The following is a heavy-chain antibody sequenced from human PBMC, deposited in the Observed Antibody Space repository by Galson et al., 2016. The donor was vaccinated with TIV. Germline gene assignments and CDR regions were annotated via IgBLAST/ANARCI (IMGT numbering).Heavy chain of an antibody. CDR3: ARGAPSVFGVIMTLDY. J-gene: IGHJ4*02. D-gene: IGHD3-3*01. Sequence: CAISGDSVSSTSAAWNWIRRSPSRGLEWLGRTYYRSTWYNDYAASLKGRITINPDTSKNQFSLQLTSVTPEDAAVYYCARGAPSVFGVIMTLDYWGQGTLVTVSS. CDR2: TYYRSTWYN. CDR1: GDSVSSTSAA. V-gene: IGHV6-1*01.